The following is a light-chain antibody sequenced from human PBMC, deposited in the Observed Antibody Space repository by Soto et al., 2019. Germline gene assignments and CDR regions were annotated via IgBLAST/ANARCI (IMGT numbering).Light chain of an antibody. CDR3: QQYGNSPLYT. J-gene: IGKJ2*01. CDR2: GAS. CDR1: QSVSSSY. Sequence: EIVLTQSPGTLSLSAGERATLSCRASQSVSSSYLAWYQQKPGQAPRLLIYGASSSATVIPDRFSGSGSGTDFTLTISRLEPDDFAVYSYQQYGNSPLYTFGQGTKLEIK. V-gene: IGKV3-20*01.